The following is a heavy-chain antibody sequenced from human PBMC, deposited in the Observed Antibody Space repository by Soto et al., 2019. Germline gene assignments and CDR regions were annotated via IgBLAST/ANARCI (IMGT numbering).Heavy chain of an antibody. CDR3: ARDYSSSFPYYYGMDV. V-gene: IGHV1-18*04. CDR2: ISAYNGNT. Sequence: EASVKVSCKASGYTFTSYGISWVRQAPGQGLEWMGWISAYNGNTNYAQKLQGRVTMTTDTSTSTAYMELRSLRSDDTAVYYCARDYSSSFPYYYGMDVWGQGTTVTVSS. D-gene: IGHD6-6*01. CDR1: GYTFTSYG. J-gene: IGHJ6*02.